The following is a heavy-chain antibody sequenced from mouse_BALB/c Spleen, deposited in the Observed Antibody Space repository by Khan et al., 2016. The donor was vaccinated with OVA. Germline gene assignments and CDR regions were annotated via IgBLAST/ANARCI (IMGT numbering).Heavy chain of an antibody. V-gene: IGHV7-3*02. CDR3: ARDRWGIYYDFYARDY. CDR1: GFTFTDYY. D-gene: IGHD2-1*01. CDR2: IRNKANGYTT. J-gene: IGHJ4*01. Sequence: EVELVESGGGLVQPGGSLRLSCATSGFTFTDYYMSWVRQPPGKALEWLGFIRNKANGYTTEYSASVKGRFTISRDNSQSILYLQMNTLRAEDSATCYCARDRWGIYYDFYARDYWGQGTSVTVSS.